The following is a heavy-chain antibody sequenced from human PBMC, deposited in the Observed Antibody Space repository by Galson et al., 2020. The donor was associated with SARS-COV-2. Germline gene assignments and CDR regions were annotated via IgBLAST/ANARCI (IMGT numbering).Heavy chain of an antibody. CDR1: GYSLSTTNY. CDR3: ARQGVNMIVLVTVPGWYFDL. Sequence: SQTPSLTCTVSGYSLSTTNYWGWVRQHPGRGLEWIGSVYPSGTTYYNPSPKSRVTISVDTSKNQFSLRLDSVTAADTALYYCARQGVNMIVLVTVPGWYFDLWGRGTLVTVSS. J-gene: IGHJ2*01. D-gene: IGHD3-22*01. CDR2: VYPSGTT. V-gene: IGHV4-38-2*02.